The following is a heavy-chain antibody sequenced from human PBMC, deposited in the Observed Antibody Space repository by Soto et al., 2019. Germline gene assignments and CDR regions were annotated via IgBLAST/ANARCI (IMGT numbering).Heavy chain of an antibody. CDR3: ARDCGGNSGYFDY. D-gene: IGHD2-21*02. V-gene: IGHV4-31*03. CDR2: IYYSGST. Sequence: SETLSLTCTVSGGSISSGGYYWSWIRQHLGKGLEWIGYIYYSGSTYYNPSLKSRVTISVDTSKNQFSLKLSSVTAADTAVYYCARDCGGNSGYFDYWGQGTLVTVSS. CDR1: GGSISSGGYY. J-gene: IGHJ4*02.